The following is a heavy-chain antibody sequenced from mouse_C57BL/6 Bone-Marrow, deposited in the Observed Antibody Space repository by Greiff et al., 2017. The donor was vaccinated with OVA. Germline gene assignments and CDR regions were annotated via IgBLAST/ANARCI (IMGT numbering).Heavy chain of an antibody. J-gene: IGHJ3*01. V-gene: IGHV1-42*01. Sequence: EVKLMESGPELVKPGASVKISCKASGYSFTGYYMNWVKQSPEKSLEWIGEINPSTGGTTYNQKFKAKATLTVDKSSSTAYMPLKTLTSEDSAVYYCARSGYYGSSYGFAYWGQGTLVTVSA. CDR2: INPSTGGT. CDR3: ARSGYYGSSYGFAY. CDR1: GYSFTGYY. D-gene: IGHD1-1*01.